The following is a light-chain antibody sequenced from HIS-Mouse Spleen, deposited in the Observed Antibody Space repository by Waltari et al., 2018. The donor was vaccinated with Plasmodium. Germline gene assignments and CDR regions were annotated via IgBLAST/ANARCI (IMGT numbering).Light chain of an antibody. V-gene: IGKV1-6*01. CDR2: AAS. J-gene: IGKJ2*01. Sequence: AIQMTQSPSSLSASVGDRVTITCRARQGIRNDLGWYQQKPGKAPKLLISAASSLQSGVPSRFSGSGSGTDFTLTISSLQPEDFATYYCLQDYNYPYTFGQGTKLEIK. CDR1: QGIRND. CDR3: LQDYNYPYT.